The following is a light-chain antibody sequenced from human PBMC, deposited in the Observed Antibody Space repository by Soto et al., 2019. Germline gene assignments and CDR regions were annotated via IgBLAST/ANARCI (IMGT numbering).Light chain of an antibody. CDR1: SSDVGKYDY. J-gene: IGLJ1*01. CDR3: SLYTSENAYV. CDR2: EVS. V-gene: IGLV2-18*01. Sequence: QSALAQPPSASGSPGQSVTISCTGTSSDVGKYDYVSWFQHRPGTAPKLMIYEVSKRPSGVPDRFSGSKSGNTASLTISGLQAADEADYYCSLYTSENAYVFGTGTKVTVL.